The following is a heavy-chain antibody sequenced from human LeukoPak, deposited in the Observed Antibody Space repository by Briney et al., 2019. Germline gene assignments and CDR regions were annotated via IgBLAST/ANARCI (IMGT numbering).Heavy chain of an antibody. CDR1: GFTFSSYG. D-gene: IGHD3-16*02. CDR2: ISGSGGST. CDR3: ARGSFLITFGGFIG. Sequence: GGSLRLSCAASGFTFSSYGMSWVRQAPGKGLEWVSAISGSGGSTYYADSVKGRFTISRDNSKNTLYLQMNSLRAEDTAVYYCARGSFLITFGGFIGWGQGTLVTVSS. V-gene: IGHV3-23*01. J-gene: IGHJ4*02.